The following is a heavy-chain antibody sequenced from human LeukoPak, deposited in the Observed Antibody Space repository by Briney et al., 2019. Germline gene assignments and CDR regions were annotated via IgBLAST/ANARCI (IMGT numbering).Heavy chain of an antibody. CDR1: GFTFSDYY. J-gene: IGHJ2*01. D-gene: IGHD5-12*01. Sequence: GGSLRLSCAASGFTFSDYYMSWIRQAPGKGLEWVSYISSSSSYTNYADSVKGRFTISRDNAKNSLYLQMNSLRAEDTAVYYCARGYSSYGRDWMAKWYFDLWGRGTLVTVSS. CDR2: ISSSSSYT. CDR3: ARGYSSYGRDWMAKWYFDL. V-gene: IGHV3-11*05.